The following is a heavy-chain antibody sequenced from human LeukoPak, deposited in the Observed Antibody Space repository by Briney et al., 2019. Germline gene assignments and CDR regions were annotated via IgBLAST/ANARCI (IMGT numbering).Heavy chain of an antibody. CDR1: GFIFSSYA. J-gene: IGHJ4*02. Sequence: GGSLRLSCAASGFIFSSYAMNWGRQAPGKGLEWVSAITGSGDGTFYADSVKGRFTVSRDNSKNTLYLQMNNLRAEDSAVYYCAKGVGGYCSSNGCRAYDNWGQGTLVTVSS. CDR2: ITGSGDGT. V-gene: IGHV3-23*01. D-gene: IGHD2-2*01. CDR3: AKGVGGYCSSNGCRAYDN.